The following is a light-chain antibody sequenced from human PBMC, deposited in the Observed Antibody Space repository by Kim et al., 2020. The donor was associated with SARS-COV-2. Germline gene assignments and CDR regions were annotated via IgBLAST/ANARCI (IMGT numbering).Light chain of an antibody. V-gene: IGLV6-57*03. CDR3: QSYDRNTVV. CDR2: EDN. CDR1: GGSIASNY. Sequence: GKTVTSSCTRTGGSIASNYVHWYQQRPGSVPTMVIFEDNQRPSGVLDRFSGSIDSSSNSASLTISGLKFEDEADYYCQSYDRNTVVFGGGTQLTVL. J-gene: IGLJ2*01.